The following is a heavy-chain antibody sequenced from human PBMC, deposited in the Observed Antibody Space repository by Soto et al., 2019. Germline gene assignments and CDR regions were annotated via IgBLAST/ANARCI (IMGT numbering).Heavy chain of an antibody. CDR3: ARDPKRSYYYDSSGYLS. D-gene: IGHD3-22*01. CDR1: GGSVSSGSYY. Sequence: SETLSLTCTVSGGSVSSGSYYWSWIRQPPGKGLEWIGYIYYSGSTNYNPSLKSRVTISVDTSKNQFSLKLSSVTAADTAVYYCARDPKRSYYYDSSGYLSWGQGTLVTVSS. J-gene: IGHJ5*02. CDR2: IYYSGST. V-gene: IGHV4-61*01.